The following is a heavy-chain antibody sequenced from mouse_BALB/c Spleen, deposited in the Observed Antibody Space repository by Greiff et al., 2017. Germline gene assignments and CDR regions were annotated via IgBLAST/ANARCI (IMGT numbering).Heavy chain of an antibody. Sequence: EVKLMESGGGLVKPGGSLKLSCAASGFTFSDYYMYWVRQTPEKRLEWVATISDGGSYTYYPDSVKGRFTISRDNAKNNLYLQMSSLKSEDTAMYYCARHGPWFAYWGQGTLVTVSA. CDR3: ARHGPWFAY. V-gene: IGHV5-4*02. J-gene: IGHJ3*01. CDR1: GFTFSDYY. CDR2: ISDGGSYT.